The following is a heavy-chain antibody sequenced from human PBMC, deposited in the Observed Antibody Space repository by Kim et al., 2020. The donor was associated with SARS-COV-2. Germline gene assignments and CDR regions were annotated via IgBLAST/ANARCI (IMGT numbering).Heavy chain of an antibody. J-gene: IGHJ4*02. CDR3: ATPTVTEPYYFDY. CDR1: GYTFTGYY. V-gene: IGHV1-2*06. CDR2: INPNSGGT. D-gene: IGHD4-17*01. Sequence: ASVKVSCKASGYTFTGYYMHWLRQAPGQGLEWMGRINPNSGGTNYAQKFQGRVTMTRDTSISTAYMELSRLRSDDTAVYYCATPTVTEPYYFDYWGQGTLVTVSS.